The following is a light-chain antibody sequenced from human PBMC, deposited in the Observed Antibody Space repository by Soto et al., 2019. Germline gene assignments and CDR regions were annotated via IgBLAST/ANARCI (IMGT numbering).Light chain of an antibody. Sequence: DIQMTQPPSTLSASVGDRVTITCRASQSISNWLAWYQQKPGKAPKLLIYDVSNLESGVPSRFSGSGSGTEFTLTISSLQPDDFATYYCQQYNSYSLYTFGQGTKLEIK. CDR3: QQYNSYSLYT. CDR1: QSISNW. CDR2: DVS. J-gene: IGKJ2*01. V-gene: IGKV1-5*01.